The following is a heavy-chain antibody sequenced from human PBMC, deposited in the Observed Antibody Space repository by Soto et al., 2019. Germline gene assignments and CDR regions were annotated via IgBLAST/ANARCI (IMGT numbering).Heavy chain of an antibody. Sequence: SETLSLTCSVSGADINSGGFTWTWIRQHAGKGLERLGYISHSGSTDYNPSLKSRLSISGDTSKNHFSLTLTSVTAADAAVYYCATIGVSGYLAVWGQGTTVTVSS. V-gene: IGHV4-31*03. CDR1: GADINSGGFT. CDR3: ATIGVSGYLAV. D-gene: IGHD3-16*02. J-gene: IGHJ6*02. CDR2: ISHSGST.